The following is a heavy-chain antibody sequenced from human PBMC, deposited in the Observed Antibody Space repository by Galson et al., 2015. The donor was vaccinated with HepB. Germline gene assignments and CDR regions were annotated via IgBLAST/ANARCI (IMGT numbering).Heavy chain of an antibody. V-gene: IGHV3-23*01. D-gene: IGHD2-15*01. Sequence: SLRLSCAASGFTFSSYAMSWVRQAPGKGLEWVSDIENGGDPTNYADSVKGRFTISRDNSKNTLYLQMNSLRAEDTAVYYCAKGSWLDYWGQGTLVTVSS. J-gene: IGHJ4*02. CDR2: IENGGDPT. CDR3: AKGSWLDY. CDR1: GFTFSSYA.